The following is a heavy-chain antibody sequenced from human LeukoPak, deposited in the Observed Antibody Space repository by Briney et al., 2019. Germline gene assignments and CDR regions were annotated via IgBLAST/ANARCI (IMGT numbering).Heavy chain of an antibody. CDR3: ARGRRPTDISIFLTPYYYHLDA. J-gene: IGHJ6*03. D-gene: IGHD2/OR15-2a*01. CDR1: GGSFGNYA. Sequence: SVKVSCKASGGSFGNYAISWVRQAPGHGLEWIGGIIPIYGTRNYAQKFQGRVTITTDESTSSVYMDLSSLTSEDTAIYYCARGRRPTDISIFLTPYYYHLDAWGRGTTVTVSS. V-gene: IGHV1-69*05. CDR2: IIPIYGTR.